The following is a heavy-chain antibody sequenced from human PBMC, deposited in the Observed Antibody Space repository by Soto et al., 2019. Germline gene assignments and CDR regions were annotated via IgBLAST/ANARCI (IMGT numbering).Heavy chain of an antibody. J-gene: IGHJ6*02. CDR3: ARGALTMVRGVIIYYYYGMDV. Sequence: SQTLSLTCSISRGSVSSNSAALDWVRQSPSRGLEWVGRTYYRSKWYNDYAVSVKSRITINPDTSKNQFSLQLNSVTPEDTAVYYCARGALTMVRGVIIYYYYGMDVWGQGTTVTVSS. D-gene: IGHD3-10*01. V-gene: IGHV6-1*01. CDR2: TYYRSKWYN. CDR1: RGSVSSNSAA.